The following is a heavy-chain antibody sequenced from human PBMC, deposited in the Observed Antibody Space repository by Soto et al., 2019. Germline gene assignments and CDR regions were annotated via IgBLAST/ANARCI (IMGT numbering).Heavy chain of an antibody. D-gene: IGHD3-22*01. J-gene: IGHJ4*02. V-gene: IGHV4-59*01. CDR2: IYYSGST. Sequence: ETLSLTCTVSGGSISSYYWSWIRQPPGKGLEWIGYIYYSGSTNYNPSLKSRVTISVDTSKNQFSLKLSSVTAADTAVYYCARAQYYNDSSGYYLLDYWGQGTLVIVSS. CDR1: GGSISSYY. CDR3: ARAQYYNDSSGYYLLDY.